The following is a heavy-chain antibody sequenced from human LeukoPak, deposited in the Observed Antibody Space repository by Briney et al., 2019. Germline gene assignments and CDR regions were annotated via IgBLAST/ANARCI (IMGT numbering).Heavy chain of an antibody. CDR1: GYTFSRYG. CDR3: GRDLDWHVQF. V-gene: IGHV1-18*01. CDR2: IGVFNGNR. Sequence: GASVKVSCKTSGYTFSRYGFSWVRQAPGQGLEWIGWIGVFNGNRNYAKSVQGRITLTADTSTNTTYMELRSLTSDDTAVYFCGRDLDWHVQFWGQGTLITVSS. J-gene: IGHJ4*02. D-gene: IGHD3-3*01.